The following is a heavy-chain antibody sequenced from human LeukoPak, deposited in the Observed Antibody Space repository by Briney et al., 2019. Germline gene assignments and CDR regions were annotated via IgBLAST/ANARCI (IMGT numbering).Heavy chain of an antibody. J-gene: IGHJ4*02. CDR1: GFTFSSYA. D-gene: IGHD2-2*01. CDR2: ISGSDGST. V-gene: IGHV3-23*01. CDR3: AKVETSGGANCYAPDY. Sequence: PGGSLRLSCAASGFTFSSYAMTWVRQAPDKGLEWVSAISGSDGSTYYADSVKGRFTISRDDSQNTLYLQMNSLSAEDTAVYYCAKVETSGGANCYAPDYWGQGTLVTVSS.